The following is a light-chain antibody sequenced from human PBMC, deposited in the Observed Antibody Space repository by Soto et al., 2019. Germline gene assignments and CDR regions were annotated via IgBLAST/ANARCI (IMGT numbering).Light chain of an antibody. CDR2: DAS. CDR1: QTVRNNY. CDR3: QQFSSYPLT. V-gene: IGKV3-20*01. Sequence: EIVMTQSPATLSVYPGERATLSCRASQTVRNNYLAWYQQKPGQAPRLLIYDASSRATGIPDRFSGGGSGTDFTLTISRLEPEDFAVYYCQQFSSYPLTFGGGTKVDI. J-gene: IGKJ4*01.